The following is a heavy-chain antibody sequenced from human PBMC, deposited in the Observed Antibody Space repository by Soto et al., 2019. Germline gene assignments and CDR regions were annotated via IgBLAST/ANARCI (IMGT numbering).Heavy chain of an antibody. V-gene: IGHV1-46*01. CDR2: INPSGGTT. Sequence: ASVKVSCKASGYTFISQYIHWVRQAPGQGPEWMGIINPSGGTTSYAQKFQGRVTMTTDTSTSTVYMDLSSLRSEDTAVYYCARGGGYYYHGMDVWGQGTTVTVSS. CDR3: ARGGGYYYHGMDV. CDR1: GYTFISQY. J-gene: IGHJ6*02.